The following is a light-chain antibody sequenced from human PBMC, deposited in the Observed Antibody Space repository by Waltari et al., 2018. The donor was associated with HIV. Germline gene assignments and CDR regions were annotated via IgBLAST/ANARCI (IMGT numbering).Light chain of an antibody. CDR3: QQYNVWPPNT. V-gene: IGKV3-15*01. Sequence: EIVLTQSPLTLSVSPGERAILSCRASQTIDTNLAWYQQKPGQATRLLIYAASTRAPGIPPKFSGSGSGTRFTLTISSLQSEDFAVYYCQQYNVWPPNTFGQGTKVEIK. J-gene: IGKJ2*01. CDR1: QTIDTN. CDR2: AAS.